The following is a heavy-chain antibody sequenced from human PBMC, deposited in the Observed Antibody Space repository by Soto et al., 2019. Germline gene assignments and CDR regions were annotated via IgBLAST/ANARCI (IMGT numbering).Heavy chain of an antibody. CDR2: VYFSGNI. Sequence: SETLSLSCTVPGGSVSSLTHYWGWIRQPPGKSLEWIGSVYFSGNIYYNPSLKSRVSMSVDTSKNQFSLKLSSVTAADTAVYYCARGPGGPDGPGAYWGQGTLVTVSS. J-gene: IGHJ4*02. CDR1: GGSVSSLTHY. CDR3: ARGPGGPDGPGAY. V-gene: IGHV4-39*01. D-gene: IGHD2-15*01.